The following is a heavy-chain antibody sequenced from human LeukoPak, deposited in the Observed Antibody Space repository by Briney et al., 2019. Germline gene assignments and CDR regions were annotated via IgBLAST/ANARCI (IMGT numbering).Heavy chain of an antibody. Sequence: ASVKVSCKASGYTFTSYDINWVRQATGQGLEWMGWMNPNSGNTGYAQKFQGRVTITRNTSISTAYMELSSLRSEDTAVYYCARVQNDFWSGYYPYYYYYHMDVWGKGTTVTVSS. CDR2: MNPNSGNT. J-gene: IGHJ6*03. CDR3: ARVQNDFWSGYYPYYYYYHMDV. D-gene: IGHD3-3*01. CDR1: GYTFTSYD. V-gene: IGHV1-8*03.